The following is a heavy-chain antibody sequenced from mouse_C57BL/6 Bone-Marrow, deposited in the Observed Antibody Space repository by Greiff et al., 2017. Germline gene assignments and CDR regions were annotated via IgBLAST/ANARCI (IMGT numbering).Heavy chain of an antibody. CDR2: ISYDGSN. CDR3: ARQDDGSSWYY. CDR1: GYSITSGCS. V-gene: IGHV3-6*01. Sequence: EVKLVESGPGLVKPSQSLSLTCSVSGYSITSGCSWCWLRPFPGNLLEWMGFISYDGSNNYNQSLNNRLSISSNTSKNQFFLKLYSVTTEDTATVYCARQDDGSSWYYWGQGTTLTVSS. D-gene: IGHD1-1*01. J-gene: IGHJ2*01.